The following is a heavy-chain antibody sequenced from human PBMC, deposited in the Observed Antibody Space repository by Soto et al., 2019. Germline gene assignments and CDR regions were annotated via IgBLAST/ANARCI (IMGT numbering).Heavy chain of an antibody. V-gene: IGHV4-59*01. J-gene: IGHJ3*02. CDR1: GCSISSYY. D-gene: IGHD3-22*01. CDR2: IYYSGST. CDR3: ARDSGTYYYDSSGYYDPSAFDI. Sequence: SETLSLTCPVSGCSISSYYWSWIRQPPGKGLEWIGYIYYSGSTNYNPSLKSRVTISVDTSKNQFSLKLSSVTAADTAVYYCARDSGTYYYDSSGYYDPSAFDIWGQGTMVTVSS.